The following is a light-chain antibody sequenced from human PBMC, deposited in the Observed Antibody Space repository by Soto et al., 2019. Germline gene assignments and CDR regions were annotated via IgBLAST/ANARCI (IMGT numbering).Light chain of an antibody. V-gene: IGKV3-11*01. J-gene: IGKJ4*02. Sequence: EIVLTQSPATLSLSPGNRATLSCRASQSVSGYLAWYQQKPGQAPRLLIYDASNRATGIPARFSGSGSATDFTLSMTSLEPEDVAVYYCQRRSNWPSTFGGGTKVEI. CDR1: QSVSGY. CDR2: DAS. CDR3: QRRSNWPST.